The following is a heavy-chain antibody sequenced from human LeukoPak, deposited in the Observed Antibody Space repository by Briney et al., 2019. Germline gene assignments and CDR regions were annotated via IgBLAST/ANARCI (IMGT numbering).Heavy chain of an antibody. J-gene: IGHJ5*02. V-gene: IGHV3-30*04. CDR2: ISYDGSNK. CDR3: ASADTAMVTRA. D-gene: IGHD5-18*01. CDR1: GFTFSSYA. Sequence: PGGSLRLSCAASGFTFSSYAMHWVRQAPGKGLEWVAVISYDGSNKYYADSVKGRFTISRDNSKNTLYLQMNSLRAEDTAVYYCASADTAMVTRAWGQGTLVTVFS.